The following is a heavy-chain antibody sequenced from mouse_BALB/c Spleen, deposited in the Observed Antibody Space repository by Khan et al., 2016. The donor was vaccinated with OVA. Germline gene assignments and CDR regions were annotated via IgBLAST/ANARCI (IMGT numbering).Heavy chain of an antibody. CDR3: TRDRNYYGSSFYFDY. Sequence: EVQLLESGGGLVKPGGSLRLSCAASGFTFSSYSMSWVRQTPEKRLEWVATITSGGSYTYYPDSVQGRFTISRDNAKNTLYLQMSSLNADDTAIYYCTRDRNYYGSSFYFDYWGQGTTLTVSS. V-gene: IGHV5-6-4*01. CDR2: ITSGGSYT. D-gene: IGHD1-1*01. J-gene: IGHJ2*01. CDR1: GFTFSSYS.